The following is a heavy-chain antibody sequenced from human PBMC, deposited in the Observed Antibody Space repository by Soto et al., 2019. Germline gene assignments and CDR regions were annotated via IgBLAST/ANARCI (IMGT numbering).Heavy chain of an antibody. D-gene: IGHD4-17*01. Sequence: SETLSLTCTVSGGSVTNSSYYWGWIRQAPGKGLEWIGSVYYRGRSYSKSSVKSRVTISVDTSKNRFSLSLNSVTASDTAVYFCVSQRTTVPTQAYFDYWGPGALVTVSS. V-gene: IGHV4-39*01. J-gene: IGHJ4*02. CDR3: VSQRTTVPTQAYFDY. CDR1: GGSVTNSSYY. CDR2: VYYRGRS.